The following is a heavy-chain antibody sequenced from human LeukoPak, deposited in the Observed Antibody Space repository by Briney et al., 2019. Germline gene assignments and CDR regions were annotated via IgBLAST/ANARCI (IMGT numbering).Heavy chain of an antibody. J-gene: IGHJ5*02. CDR1: GDSVSSNSAA. CDR3: ARDLAAAGTEFNWFDP. D-gene: IGHD6-13*01. V-gene: IGHV6-1*01. CDR2: TYYRSKWYN. Sequence: SQTLSPTCAISGDSVSSNSAAWNWIRQSPSRGLEWLGRTYYRSKWYNDYAVSVKSRITINPDTSKNQFSLQLNSVTSEDTAVYYCARDLAAAGTEFNWFDPWGQGTLVTVSS.